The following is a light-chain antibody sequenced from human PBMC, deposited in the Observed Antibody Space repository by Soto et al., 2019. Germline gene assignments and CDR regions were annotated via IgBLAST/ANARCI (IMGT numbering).Light chain of an antibody. CDR1: QSVSSY. J-gene: IGKJ3*01. CDR3: QQYGNWPPIT. V-gene: IGKV3-11*01. Sequence: DIVLTQSPSTLSLSPGERATLSCRASQSVSSYLTWYQHKPGQAPKLLIYDASNLDTGIPARFSGSGSGTDFTLTISSLEPEDIAVYYCQQYGNWPPITFGHGTKVDIK. CDR2: DAS.